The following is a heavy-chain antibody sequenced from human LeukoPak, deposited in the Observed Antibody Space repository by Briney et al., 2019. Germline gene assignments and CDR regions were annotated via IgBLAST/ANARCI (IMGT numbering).Heavy chain of an antibody. V-gene: IGHV3-73*01. Sequence: GGSLTLSCAASGFTFSGSAMHRVRQASGKGLEWVGRIRSKANSYATAYAASVKGRFTISRDDSKNTAYLQMNSLKTEDTAVYYCTRRPGYSYTFDYGGQGTLVTVSS. J-gene: IGHJ4*02. CDR3: TRRPGYSYTFDY. D-gene: IGHD5-18*01. CDR2: IRSKANSYAT. CDR1: GFTFSGSA.